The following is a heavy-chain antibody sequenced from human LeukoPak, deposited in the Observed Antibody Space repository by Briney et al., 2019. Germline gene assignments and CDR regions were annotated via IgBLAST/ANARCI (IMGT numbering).Heavy chain of an antibody. J-gene: IGHJ6*02. CDR3: ARSYNNAGYFYYGMDV. V-gene: IGHV4-59*08. D-gene: IGHD5-24*01. CDR1: GGSTNTYY. CDR2: IYYSGST. Sequence: SETLSLTCTVSGGSTNTYYWSWIRQPPGKGLEWIGYIYYSGSTDYNPSLKSRVTISLDTSKNQFSLRLSSVTAADTAVYYCARSYNNAGYFYYGMDVWGQGTTVTVSS.